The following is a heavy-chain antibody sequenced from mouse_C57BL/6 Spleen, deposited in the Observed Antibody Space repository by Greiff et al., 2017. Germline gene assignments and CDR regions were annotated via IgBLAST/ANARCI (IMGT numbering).Heavy chain of an antibody. CDR1: GYTFTSYW. V-gene: IGHV1-50*01. Sequence: QVQLQQPGAELVKPGASVKLSCKASGYTFTSYWMQWVKQRPGQGLEWIGEIDPSDSYTNYNQKFKGKATLTVDTSSRPAYMQLSSPTSEDSAVYYCARLVTPVSFDYWGQGTTLTVSS. J-gene: IGHJ2*01. CDR3: ARLVTPVSFDY. CDR2: IDPSDSYT. D-gene: IGHD2-2*01.